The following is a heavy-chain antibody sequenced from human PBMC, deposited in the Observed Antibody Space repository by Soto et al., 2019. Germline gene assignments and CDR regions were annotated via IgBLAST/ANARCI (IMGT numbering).Heavy chain of an antibody. CDR3: AKATATSGGDFEI. V-gene: IGHV3-23*01. CDR2: ILVGGST. CDR1: GFICSSYD. J-gene: IGHJ3*02. Sequence: PGGSLRLSCAVSGFICSSYDMSWVRQAPGKGLEWVSTILVGGSTHYEDSVKGRFTISRDTSKNTVYLQMNSLTAGDTAFYYCAKATATSGGDFEIYGQGTMVTVSS. D-gene: IGHD1-1*01.